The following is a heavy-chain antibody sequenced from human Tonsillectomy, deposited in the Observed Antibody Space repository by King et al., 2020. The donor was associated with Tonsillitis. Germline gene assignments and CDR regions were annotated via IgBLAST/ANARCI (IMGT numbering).Heavy chain of an antibody. D-gene: IGHD3-16*01. V-gene: IGHV4-39*01. CDR2: IYYSGST. CDR1: GGSISSSNYY. Sequence: QLQESGPGLVKPSETLSLTCSVSGGSISSSNYYWGWIRQRPGKGLEWIGRIYYSGSTYYNPSVKSRVTISVDTSKNQFSLKLTSVTAADTAVYYCARLRRYYGMDVWGQGPTVTVSS. J-gene: IGHJ6*02. CDR3: ARLRRYYGMDV.